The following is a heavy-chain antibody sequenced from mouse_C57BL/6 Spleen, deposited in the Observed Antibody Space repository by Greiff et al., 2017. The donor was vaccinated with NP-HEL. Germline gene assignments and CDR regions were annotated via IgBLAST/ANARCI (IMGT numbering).Heavy chain of an antibody. D-gene: IGHD2-2*01. V-gene: IGHV1-80*01. Sequence: QVQLKESGAELVKPGASVKISCKASGYAFSSYWMNWVKQRPGKGLEWIGQIYPGDGDTNYNGQFKGKATLTADKSSHTAYMQRSSLTAEDSAVYFCADGYLYYFDYWGQGTTLTVSS. CDR1: GYAFSSYW. CDR2: IYPGDGDT. J-gene: IGHJ2*01. CDR3: ADGYLYYFDY.